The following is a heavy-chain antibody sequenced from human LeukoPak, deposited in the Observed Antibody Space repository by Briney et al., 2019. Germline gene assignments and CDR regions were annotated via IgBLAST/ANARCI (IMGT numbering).Heavy chain of an antibody. CDR3: ARIAAPGNRRLNF. Sequence: ASVKVSCKASGYTFTTYDINWVRQAAGQGLEWMGWMNPNSGNTGNAQKFQGRVTMTRNTSISTAYVELTSLTSEDTAVYFCARIAAPGNRRLNFWGQGTLVTVSS. CDR2: MNPNSGNT. D-gene: IGHD6-13*01. CDR1: GYTFTTYD. V-gene: IGHV1-8*01. J-gene: IGHJ4*02.